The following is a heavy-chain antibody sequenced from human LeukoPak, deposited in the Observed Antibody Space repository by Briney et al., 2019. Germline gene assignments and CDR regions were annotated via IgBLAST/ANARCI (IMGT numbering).Heavy chain of an antibody. D-gene: IGHD6-19*01. CDR1: GYIFTAYY. CDR3: ARPTTAAVAGTAQDWIDP. J-gene: IGHJ5*02. CDR2: INPNSGGT. V-gene: IGHV1-2*02. Sequence: ASVKVSCKASGYIFTAYYIHWVRQASGQGLEWMGWINPNSGGTNYAQKFQGRVTMTRDTSISTAYMEVSRLTADDTAVYYCARPTTAAVAGTAQDWIDPWGQGTLVTVSS.